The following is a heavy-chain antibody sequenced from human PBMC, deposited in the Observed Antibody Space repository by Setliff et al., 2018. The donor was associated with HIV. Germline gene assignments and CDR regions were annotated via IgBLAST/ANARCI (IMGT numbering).Heavy chain of an antibody. D-gene: IGHD3-16*01. CDR1: GYSVSSGYY. CDR2: FYHSGST. Sequence: PSETLSLTCAVSGYSVSSGYYWGWIRQPPGKGREWMGSFYHSGSTFYNPSLKSRVTISLDTSKNQFSLKLRSVTAADTAVYYCVSGRLRGYGYYFDYWGQGALVTVSS. J-gene: IGHJ4*02. V-gene: IGHV4-38-2*01. CDR3: VSGRLRGYGYYFDY.